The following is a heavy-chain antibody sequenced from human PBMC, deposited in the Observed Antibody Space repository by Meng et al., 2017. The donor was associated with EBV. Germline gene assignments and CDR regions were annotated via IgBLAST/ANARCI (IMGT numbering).Heavy chain of an antibody. J-gene: IGHJ4*02. Sequence: QVHLVQFGAEVKKPGASVKVSCKASGYTFTSYYLHWVRQAPGQGLEWMGIIIPAGGNTNYAQKFRGRFTMTRDTSTSTVYMDLSILTSEDTAVYYCVRELVGGTFDYWGQGTLVTVSS. D-gene: IGHD1/OR15-1a*01. CDR3: VRELVGGTFDY. V-gene: IGHV1-46*01. CDR2: IIPAGGNT. CDR1: GYTFTSYY.